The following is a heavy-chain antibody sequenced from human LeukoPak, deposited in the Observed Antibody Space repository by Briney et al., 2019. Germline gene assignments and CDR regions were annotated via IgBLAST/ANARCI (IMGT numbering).Heavy chain of an antibody. CDR3: ARANTYYYDSSGYDP. D-gene: IGHD3-22*01. J-gene: IGHJ5*02. V-gene: IGHV3-74*01. CDR1: GFTFSSYW. Sequence: GGSQRLSCAGSGFTFSSYWMHWVRQAPGKGLVWVSRINSDGSSTSYADSVKGRFTISRDNAKNTLYLQMNSLRAEDTAVYYCARANTYYYDSSGYDPWGQGTLVTVSS. CDR2: INSDGSST.